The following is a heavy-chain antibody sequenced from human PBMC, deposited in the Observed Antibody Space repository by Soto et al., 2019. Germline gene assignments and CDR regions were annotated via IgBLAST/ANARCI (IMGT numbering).Heavy chain of an antibody. CDR1: GFTFSSYG. Sequence: GGSLRLSCAASGFTFSSYGMHWVRQAPGKGLEWVAVIWYDGSNKYYADSVKGRFTISRDNSKNTLYLQMNSLRAEDTAVYYCARDVAAAGTFWFDPWGQGTLVTVSS. CDR2: IWYDGSNK. V-gene: IGHV3-33*01. J-gene: IGHJ5*02. CDR3: ARDVAAAGTFWFDP. D-gene: IGHD6-13*01.